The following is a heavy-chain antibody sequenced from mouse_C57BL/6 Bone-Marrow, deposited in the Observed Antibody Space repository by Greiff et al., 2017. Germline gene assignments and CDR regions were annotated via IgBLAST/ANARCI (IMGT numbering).Heavy chain of an antibody. Sequence: EVKLVESGGDLVKPGGSLKLSCAASGFTFSSYGMSWVRQTPDKRLEWVATISSGGSYTYYPDSVKGRFTISRDNAKNTLYLQMSSLKPEDTAMYYCARPLDSSGYWFAYWGQGTLVTVSA. D-gene: IGHD3-2*02. CDR3: ARPLDSSGYWFAY. CDR2: ISSGGSYT. J-gene: IGHJ3*01. CDR1: GFTFSSYG. V-gene: IGHV5-6*01.